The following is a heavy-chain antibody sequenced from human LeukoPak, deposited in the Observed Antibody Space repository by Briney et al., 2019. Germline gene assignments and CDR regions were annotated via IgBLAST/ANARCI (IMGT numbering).Heavy chain of an antibody. CDR2: IYHSGST. CDR1: GGSISSGGYY. V-gene: IGHV4-30-2*01. CDR3: ARDQGQNWGAPDY. D-gene: IGHD7-27*01. Sequence: SQTLSLTCTVSGGSISSGGYYWSWIRQPPGKGLEWIGYIYHSGSTYYNPSLKSRVTISVDRSKNQFSLKLSSVTAADTAVYYCARDQGQNWGAPDYWGQGTLVTVSS. J-gene: IGHJ4*02.